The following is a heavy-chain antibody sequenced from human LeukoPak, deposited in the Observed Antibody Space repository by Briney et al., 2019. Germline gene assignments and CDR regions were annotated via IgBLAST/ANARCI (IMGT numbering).Heavy chain of an antibody. Sequence: SETLSLTCTVSGYSISSDYYWGWLRPPPGKGLEWIGIIYHSGSTYYKPSLKSRVTISVDTSKNQFSLRLRSVTAADTAVYYCARGKSRGSHIDYWGQGTLVTVSS. CDR2: IYHSGST. V-gene: IGHV4-38-2*02. CDR3: ARGKSRGSHIDY. J-gene: IGHJ4*02. D-gene: IGHD1-26*01. CDR1: GYSISSDYY.